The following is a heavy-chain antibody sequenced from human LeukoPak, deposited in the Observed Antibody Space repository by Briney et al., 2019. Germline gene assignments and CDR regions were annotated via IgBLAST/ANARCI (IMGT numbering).Heavy chain of an antibody. CDR3: TRHKADSGSYQSLAFDI. V-gene: IGHV3-48*03. D-gene: IGHD1-26*01. CDR1: GFTFSSYE. Sequence: GGSLRLSCAASGFTFSSYEMNWVRQAPGKGLEWVSYISSSGSTIYYADSVKGRFTISRDDSKNTAYLQMNSLKTEDTAVYYCTRHKADSGSYQSLAFDIWGQGTMVTVSS. CDR2: ISSSGSTI. J-gene: IGHJ3*02.